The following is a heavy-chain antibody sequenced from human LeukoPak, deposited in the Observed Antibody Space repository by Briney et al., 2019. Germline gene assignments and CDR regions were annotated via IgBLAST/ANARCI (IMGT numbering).Heavy chain of an antibody. V-gene: IGHV4-59*01. J-gene: IGHJ4*02. D-gene: IGHD6-19*01. CDR2: IYSSGST. CDR1: GGSISSDY. Sequence: SETLSLTCTVSGGSISSDYWSWIRQPPGKGLEWIGYIYSSGSTNYNPSLKSAVTISGDTSKNQFSLKLSSVTAADTAVYYCARSGSGWYYSDYWGQGTLVTVSS. CDR3: ARSGSGWYYSDY.